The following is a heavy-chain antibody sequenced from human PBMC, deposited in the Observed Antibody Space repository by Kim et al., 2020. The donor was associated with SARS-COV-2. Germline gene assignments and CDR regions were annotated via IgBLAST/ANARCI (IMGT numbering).Heavy chain of an antibody. J-gene: IGHJ4*02. D-gene: IGHD2-21*02. V-gene: IGHV1-8*01. CDR3: ARGEDIVVVTAIIY. Sequence: ARKFQGRVTMTRNTSISTAYMELSSLRSEDTAVYYCARGEDIVVVTAIIYWGQGTLVTVSS.